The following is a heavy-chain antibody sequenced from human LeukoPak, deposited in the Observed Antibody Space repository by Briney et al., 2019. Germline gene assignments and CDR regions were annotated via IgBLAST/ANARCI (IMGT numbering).Heavy chain of an antibody. V-gene: IGHV1-8*01. J-gene: IGHJ4*02. D-gene: IGHD5-12*01. CDR3: ASYSGSNKCFDY. CDR1: GYTFTSYD. Sequence: ASVKVSCKASGYTFTSYDINWVRQATGQGLEWMGWMNPNSGNTGYAQKFQGRVTMTRDTSISTAYMELSRLRSDDTAVYYCASYSGSNKCFDYWGQGTLVTVSS. CDR2: MNPNSGNT.